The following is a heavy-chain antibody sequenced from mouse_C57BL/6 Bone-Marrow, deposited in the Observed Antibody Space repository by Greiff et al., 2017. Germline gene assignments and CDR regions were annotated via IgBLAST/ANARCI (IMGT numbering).Heavy chain of an antibody. V-gene: IGHV1-59*01. D-gene: IGHD3-3*01. CDR2: IDPSDSYT. Sequence: QVQLQQPGAELVRPGTSVKLSCKASGYTFTSYWMHWVKQRPGQGLEWIGVIDPSDSYTNYNQKFKGKATLTVDTSSSTAYMQLSSLTSEDSAVYYCARERLYYFDDWGQGTTLTVSS. J-gene: IGHJ2*01. CDR1: GYTFTSYW. CDR3: ARERLYYFDD.